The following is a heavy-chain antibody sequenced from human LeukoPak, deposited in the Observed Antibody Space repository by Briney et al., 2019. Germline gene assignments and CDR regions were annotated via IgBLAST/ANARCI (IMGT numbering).Heavy chain of an antibody. V-gene: IGHV3-23*01. D-gene: IGHD4-17*01. Sequence: GGSLRLSCAAFGFTFTTYAMSWVRQAPGKGLEWVSVISSSGGTTYHADSVKGRFTIYRDNSKNTVYLQMNGLRAEDTAIYYCAKHGEAYGDSKTDYWGQGTLVTVSS. CDR1: GFTFTTYA. CDR3: AKHGEAYGDSKTDY. J-gene: IGHJ4*02. CDR2: ISSSGGTT.